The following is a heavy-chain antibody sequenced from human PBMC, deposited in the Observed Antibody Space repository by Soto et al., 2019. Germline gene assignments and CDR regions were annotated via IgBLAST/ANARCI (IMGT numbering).Heavy chain of an antibody. Sequence: RLSCASSRVTFSSYGVNWVRQAAGKGLEWVSSISGSSSYIYYADSVKGRFTISRDNAKNSLYLQMNSLRAEDTAVYYCARDLSSSWFPGAFDIRGQGTMVT. CDR2: ISGSSSYI. V-gene: IGHV3-21*01. J-gene: IGHJ3*02. CDR1: RVTFSSYG. CDR3: ARDLSSSWFPGAFDI. D-gene: IGHD6-13*01.